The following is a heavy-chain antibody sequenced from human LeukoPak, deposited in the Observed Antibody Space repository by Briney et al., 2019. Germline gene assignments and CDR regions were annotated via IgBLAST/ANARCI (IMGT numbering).Heavy chain of an antibody. CDR1: GFTFSSYW. Sequence: PGGSLRLSCAASGFTFSSYWMHWVRQAPGKGLVWVSRINSDGSSTSYADSVKGRFTISRDNAKNTLYLQMNSLRAEDTAVYYCAKGSGKNAFDIWGQGTMVTVSS. V-gene: IGHV3-74*01. D-gene: IGHD6-19*01. CDR2: INSDGSST. J-gene: IGHJ3*02. CDR3: AKGSGKNAFDI.